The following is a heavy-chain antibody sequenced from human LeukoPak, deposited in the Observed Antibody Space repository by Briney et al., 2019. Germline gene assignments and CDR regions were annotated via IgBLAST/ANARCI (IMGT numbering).Heavy chain of an antibody. D-gene: IGHD6-19*01. J-gene: IGHJ4*02. CDR1: GGSISSYY. CDR3: ANVPLAVAGTSEGY. V-gene: IGHV4-59*13. Sequence: SETLSLTCTVPGGSISSYYWSWIRQPPGKGLGWTGDIYYSGSTNYNPSLKSRVTISVDTSKNQFSLKVSSVTAADTAVYYCANVPLAVAGTSEGYWGPGILVTVSS. CDR2: IYYSGST.